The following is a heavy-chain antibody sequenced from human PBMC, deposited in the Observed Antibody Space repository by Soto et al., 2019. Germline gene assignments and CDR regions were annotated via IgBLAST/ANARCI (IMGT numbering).Heavy chain of an antibody. Sequence: QVQLVQSGAEVKKPGSSVKVSCKASGGTFSNYAISWVRQAPGQGLEWMGGIIPISGTANYAQKFQGRVTITAGESTSTAYLEQTRLRSEDTAVYYCARSQGSSTSLEIYYYYYYGMDVWGQGTRVTVSS. CDR1: GGTFSNYA. J-gene: IGHJ6*02. D-gene: IGHD2-2*01. CDR2: IIPISGTA. V-gene: IGHV1-69*01. CDR3: ARSQGSSTSLEIYYYYYYGMDV.